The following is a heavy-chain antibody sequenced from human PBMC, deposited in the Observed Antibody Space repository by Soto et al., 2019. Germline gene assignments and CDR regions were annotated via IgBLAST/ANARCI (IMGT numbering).Heavy chain of an antibody. V-gene: IGHV5-51*01. CDR3: MRRRDIVIVPAAIAYYCSGKDV. J-gene: IGHJ6*01. CDR1: GYGFTSYW. CDR2: IYPGDSDT. Sequence: GAALKICCKGSGYGFTSYWIGWVRQMPGKGLEWMGIIYPGDSDTRYSPSFQGQVTISADKSISTAYLQWSSLKASDTAMYYCMRRRDIVIVPAAIAYYCSGKDV. D-gene: IGHD2-2*01.